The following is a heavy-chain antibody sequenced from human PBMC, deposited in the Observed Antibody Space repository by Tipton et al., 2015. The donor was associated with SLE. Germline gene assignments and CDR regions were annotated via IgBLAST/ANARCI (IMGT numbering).Heavy chain of an antibody. Sequence: LRLSCTVSGVSISSGSYYWTWIRQPAGKGLEWIGEINHSGSTNYNPSLKSRVTISVDTSKSQFSLKLSSVTAADTAVYYCARGLGNMVRGVISPDYYYYYYMDVWGKGTTVTVSS. D-gene: IGHD3-10*01. V-gene: IGHV4-61*10. J-gene: IGHJ6*03. CDR1: GVSISSGSYY. CDR2: INHSGST. CDR3: ARGLGNMVRGVISPDYYYYYYMDV.